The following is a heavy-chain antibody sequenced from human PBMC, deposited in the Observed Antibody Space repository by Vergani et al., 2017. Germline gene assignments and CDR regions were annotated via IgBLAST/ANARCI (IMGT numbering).Heavy chain of an antibody. CDR3: ARSSNWGSTGFDY. CDR1: GVSLSTRGMR. J-gene: IGHJ4*02. CDR2: IDWDDDK. D-gene: IGHD7-27*01. V-gene: IGHV2-70*04. Sequence: GTLKESGPALVKPTQTLTLTCTFSGVSLSTRGMRVSWIRQPPGKALEWLARIDWDDDKFYSTSLKTRLTISKDTSKNQVVLTMTNMDPVDTATYYCARSSNWGSTGFDYWGQGTLVTVSS.